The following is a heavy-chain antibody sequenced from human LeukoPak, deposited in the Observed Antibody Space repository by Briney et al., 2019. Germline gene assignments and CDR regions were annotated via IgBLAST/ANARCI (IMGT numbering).Heavy chain of an antibody. CDR3: ARRIAAAGGYYFDY. CDR1: GGSISGGGYF. D-gene: IGHD6-13*01. Sequence: SQTLSLTCTVSGGSISGGGYFWSWIRHHPGKGLEWIGYISFSGSTYYSPSLESRVTISVDTSKNQFSLKLSSVTAADTAVYYCARRIAAAGGYYFDYWGQGTLVTVSS. V-gene: IGHV4-31*03. CDR2: ISFSGST. J-gene: IGHJ4*02.